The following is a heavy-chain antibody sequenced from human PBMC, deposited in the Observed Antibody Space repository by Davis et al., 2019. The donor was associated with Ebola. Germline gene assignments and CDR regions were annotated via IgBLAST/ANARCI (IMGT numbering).Heavy chain of an antibody. CDR2: ISYDGSNK. CDR1: GFTFSSYA. D-gene: IGHD3-22*01. Sequence: GESLKISCAASGFTFSSYAMHWVRQAPGKGLEWVAVISYDGSNKYYADSVKGRFTISRDNSKDTLYLQMNNLRAEDTAVYYCARQMIVVVITEGDAFDIWGQGTMVTVSS. V-gene: IGHV3-30-3*01. J-gene: IGHJ3*02. CDR3: ARQMIVVVITEGDAFDI.